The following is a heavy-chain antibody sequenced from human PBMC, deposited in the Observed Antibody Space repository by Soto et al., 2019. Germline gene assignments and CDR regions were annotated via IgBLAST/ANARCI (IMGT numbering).Heavy chain of an antibody. J-gene: IGHJ3*02. Sequence: SGPTLVNPTQTLTLTCTFSGFSLSTSGMCVSWIRQPPGKALEWLALIDWDDDKYYSTSLKTRLTISKDTSKNQVVLTMTNMDPVDTATYYCARVVMRRGEPGPYDAFDIWGQGTMVTVSS. CDR1: GFSLSTSGMC. CDR3: ARVVMRRGEPGPYDAFDI. V-gene: IGHV2-70*01. CDR2: IDWDDDK. D-gene: IGHD3-10*01.